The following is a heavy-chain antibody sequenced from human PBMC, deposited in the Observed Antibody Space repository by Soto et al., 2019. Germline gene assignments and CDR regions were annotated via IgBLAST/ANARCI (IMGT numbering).Heavy chain of an antibody. D-gene: IGHD3-10*01. V-gene: IGHV3-48*01. Sequence: EVELVESGGGLVQPGGSLRLSCAASGFTFSNYHRNWVRQAPGKGLEWISCIRSSSSAKFYVDSVKGRFTISRDDSKNTLYLQMNSLTAEDTAVYYCAREEGSGSYSPYWGQGTLVTVSS. CDR3: AREEGSGSYSPY. CDR2: IRSSSSAK. J-gene: IGHJ4*02. CDR1: GFTFSNYH.